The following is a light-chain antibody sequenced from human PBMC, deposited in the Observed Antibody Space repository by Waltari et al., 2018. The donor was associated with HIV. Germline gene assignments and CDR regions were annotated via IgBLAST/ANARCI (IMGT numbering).Light chain of an antibody. Sequence: VVPHSPPTLSVSPGHRATPTCKSSQRATTNIAWYVLKPGQPIKLLVYGAATTATGVPRTFRGSGSGTDFTLTINDLQSDDSALYFCQQYDSWTTYGQDTK. CDR3: QQYDSWTT. CDR2: GAA. CDR1: QRATTN. V-gene: IGKV3-15*01. J-gene: IGKJ1*01.